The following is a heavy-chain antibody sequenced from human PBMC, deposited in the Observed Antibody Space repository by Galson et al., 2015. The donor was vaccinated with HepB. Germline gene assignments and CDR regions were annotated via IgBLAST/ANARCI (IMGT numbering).Heavy chain of an antibody. Sequence: SLRLSCAASGFTFGSYAMHWVRQAPGKGLEWVAVISYDGSNKYYADSVKGRFTISRDNSKNTLYLQMNSLRAEDTAVYYCARAGDPNGGDSSSWYGLYYYYYYGMDVWGQGTTVTVSS. V-gene: IGHV3-30*04. J-gene: IGHJ6*02. CDR3: ARAGDPNGGDSSSWYGLYYYYYYGMDV. CDR1: GFTFGSYA. D-gene: IGHD6-13*01. CDR2: ISYDGSNK.